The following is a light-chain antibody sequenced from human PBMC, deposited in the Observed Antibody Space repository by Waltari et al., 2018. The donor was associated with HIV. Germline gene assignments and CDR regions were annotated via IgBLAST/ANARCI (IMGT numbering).Light chain of an antibody. CDR2: WAS. V-gene: IGKV4-1*01. CDR3: QQYYTVPPT. J-gene: IGKJ4*01. CDR1: RTVIYSSDNQNH. Sequence: DIVMTQSPDSLAVSLGERAIINCTSSRTVIYSSDNQNHLAGYLQRPGQSPKVHVFWASTRAVGVPDRLRGSGSGTDFSLTLSSLQADDVGVYYCQQYYTVPPTFGGGTKVEI.